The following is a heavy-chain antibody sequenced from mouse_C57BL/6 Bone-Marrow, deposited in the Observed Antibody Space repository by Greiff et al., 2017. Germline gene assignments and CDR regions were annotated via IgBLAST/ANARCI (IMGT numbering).Heavy chain of an antibody. J-gene: IGHJ3*01. CDR3: AKIYYCSSWFAY. D-gene: IGHD1-1*01. CDR1: GYSFTGYF. CDR2: INPYNGDT. Sequence: EVQLQQSGPELVKPGDSVKISCKASGYSFTGYFMNWVMQSHGKSLEWIGRINPYNGDTFYNQKFKGKATLTVDQSSSTAHMELRSLTSEDSAVYYCAKIYYCSSWFAYWGQGTLVTVSA. V-gene: IGHV1-20*01.